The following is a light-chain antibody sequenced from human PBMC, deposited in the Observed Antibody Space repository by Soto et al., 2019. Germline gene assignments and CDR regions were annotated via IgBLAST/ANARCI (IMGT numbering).Light chain of an antibody. Sequence: EIVLTQSPATLSLSPGERATLSCRASQSVSSYLAWYQQKPGQAPRLLIYDASNRATGIPARFSGSGSGTDFTLTLSSLEPEDCSVYYCQQRSYWLNVGGGTKLDI. CDR2: DAS. J-gene: IGKJ4*01. CDR1: QSVSSY. CDR3: QQRSYWLN. V-gene: IGKV3-11*01.